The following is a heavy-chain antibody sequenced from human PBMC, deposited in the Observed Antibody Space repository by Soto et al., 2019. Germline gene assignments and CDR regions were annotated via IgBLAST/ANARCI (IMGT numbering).Heavy chain of an antibody. Sequence: QVQLQESGPGLVKPSETLSLTCTVSGGSVSSGSYYWSWIRQPPGKGLEWIGDIYYSGSTNYNTPIKSRVTISVDTSKNQFSLKLSSVTAADTAVYYCARGIEGWYQGRYYYGMDVWGQGTTVTVSS. D-gene: IGHD6-19*01. CDR2: IYYSGST. V-gene: IGHV4-61*01. CDR3: ARGIEGWYQGRYYYGMDV. J-gene: IGHJ6*02. CDR1: GGSVSSGSYY.